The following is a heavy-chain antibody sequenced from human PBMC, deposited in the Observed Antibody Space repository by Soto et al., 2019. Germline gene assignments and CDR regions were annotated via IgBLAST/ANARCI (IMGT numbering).Heavy chain of an antibody. Sequence: QVHLVQSGAEVKKPGASVKVSRKGSGYAFTTYGITWVRQAPGQGLEWMGWISAHNGNTNYAQKLQGRVTVTRDTSTSTAYMELRSLRSDDTAVYYCARGRYGDYWGLGALVTVSS. J-gene: IGHJ4*02. CDR2: ISAHNGNT. D-gene: IGHD1-1*01. CDR1: GYAFTTYG. CDR3: ARGRYGDY. V-gene: IGHV1-18*01.